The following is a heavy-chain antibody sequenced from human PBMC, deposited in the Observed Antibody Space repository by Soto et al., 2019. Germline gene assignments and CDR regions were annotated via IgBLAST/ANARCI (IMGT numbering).Heavy chain of an antibody. V-gene: IGHV1-18*01. CDR3: AREAYYGSGSYPIFDY. Sequence: GASVKVSCKASGYTFTSHGISWVRQAPGQGLEWMGWISAYNGNTNYAQKLQGRVTMTTDTSTSTAYMELRSLRSDDTAVYYCAREAYYGSGSYPIFDYWGQGTLVTVSS. CDR1: GYTFTSHG. J-gene: IGHJ4*02. CDR2: ISAYNGNT. D-gene: IGHD3-10*01.